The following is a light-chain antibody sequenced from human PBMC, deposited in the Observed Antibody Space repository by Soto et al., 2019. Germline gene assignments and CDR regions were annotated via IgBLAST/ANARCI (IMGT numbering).Light chain of an antibody. CDR3: QQLNSYPL. J-gene: IGKJ5*01. CDR2: AAS. V-gene: IGKV1-9*01. CDR1: QGISSY. Sequence: SPSSLSASVGDRFTITCRASQGISSYLAWYQQKPGKAPKLLIYAASTLQSGVPSRFSGSGSGTDFTLTISSMKPEDFATYYCQQLNSYPLFGQGTRLEIK.